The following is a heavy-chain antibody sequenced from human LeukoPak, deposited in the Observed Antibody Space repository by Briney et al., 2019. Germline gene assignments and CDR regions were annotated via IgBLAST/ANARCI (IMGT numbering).Heavy chain of an antibody. CDR2: LTDSGGTT. D-gene: IGHD5-24*01. CDR3: AKKRDAFDI. Sequence: GGSLRLSCVASGFTFSSYAMGWVRQAPGKRPEWVSSLTDSGGTTYYVDSVKGRFTISRDNSKNTQDLHMNSLRAEDTAMYYCAKKRDAFDIWGQGTVVAVSS. CDR1: GFTFSSYA. J-gene: IGHJ3*02. V-gene: IGHV3-23*01.